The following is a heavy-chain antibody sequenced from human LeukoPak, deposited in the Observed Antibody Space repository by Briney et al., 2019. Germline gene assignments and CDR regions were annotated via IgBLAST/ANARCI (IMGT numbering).Heavy chain of an antibody. D-gene: IGHD2-2*01. Sequence: PGGSLRLSCAASGFSFSSYWMSWVRQAPGKGLEWVANIKQVGSETYYVDSVKGRFTISRDNAKNSLYLQMNSLRAEDTAVYYCARRHCSSTSCKFDHWGQGTLVTVSS. CDR1: GFSFSSYW. CDR3: ARRHCSSTSCKFDH. J-gene: IGHJ4*02. V-gene: IGHV3-7*01. CDR2: IKQVGSET.